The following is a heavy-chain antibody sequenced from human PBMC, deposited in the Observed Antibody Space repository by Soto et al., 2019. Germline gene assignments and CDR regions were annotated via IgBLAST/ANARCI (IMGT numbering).Heavy chain of an antibody. CDR1: GFSFSSYG. CDR2: ISFDGSKK. V-gene: IGHV3-30*18. Sequence: WGSLRLSCAASGFSFSSYGLPWVRQAPGKGLEWVAGISFDGSKKYYADSVKGRLTISRDKSKNTLYLQMNSLRAEDTAVYYCAKEGTSQWEPFNWGKGNMVTVSS. J-gene: IGHJ4*02. CDR3: AKEGTSQWEPFN. D-gene: IGHD1-26*01.